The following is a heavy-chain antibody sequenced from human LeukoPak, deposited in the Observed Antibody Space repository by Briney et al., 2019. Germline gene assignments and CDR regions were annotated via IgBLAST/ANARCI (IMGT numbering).Heavy chain of an antibody. Sequence: PGESLRLSCAASGFTFSSYEMNWVRQAPGKGLEWVSYISSSGSTIYYADSVKGRFTISRDTAKNSLYLQMNSLRAEDTAVYYCARDQTYYYDSSGYRGLDYWGQGTLVTVSS. CDR3: ARDQTYYYDSSGYRGLDY. CDR2: ISSSGSTI. V-gene: IGHV3-48*03. J-gene: IGHJ4*02. CDR1: GFTFSSYE. D-gene: IGHD3-22*01.